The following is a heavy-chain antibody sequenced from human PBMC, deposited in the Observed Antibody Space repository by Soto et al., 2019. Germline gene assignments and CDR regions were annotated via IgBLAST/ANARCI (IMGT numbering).Heavy chain of an antibody. J-gene: IGHJ4*02. V-gene: IGHV4-34*01. CDR3: ARAMVVVRDFAY. CDR2: INHSGST. CDR1: GGSFSGYY. Sequence: QVQLQQWGAGLLKPSETLSLTCAVYGGSFSGYYWSWIRQPPGKGLEWIGEINHSGSTNYNPSLKSRVTISVDTSKNQFSLKLSFVTAADAAVYYCARAMVVVRDFAYWGQGTLVTVAS. D-gene: IGHD2-21*01.